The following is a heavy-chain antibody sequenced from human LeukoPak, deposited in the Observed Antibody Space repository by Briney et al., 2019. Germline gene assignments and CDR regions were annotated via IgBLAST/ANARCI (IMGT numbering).Heavy chain of an antibody. J-gene: IGHJ3*02. CDR1: GGSISSYY. CDR2: IYYSGNT. CDR3: GRQRKRNDAPDI. Sequence: PSEPLSLTCTVSGGSISSYYWSWIRQPPGKGLQWIGYIYYSGNTNYNPSLKSRVTISVDTSKNQFSLKLSSVTAADTAVYYCGRQRKRNDAPDIWGQGTMVTVSS. V-gene: IGHV4-59*08.